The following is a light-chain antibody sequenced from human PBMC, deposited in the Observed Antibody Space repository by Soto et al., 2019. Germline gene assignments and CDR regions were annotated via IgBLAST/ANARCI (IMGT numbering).Light chain of an antibody. CDR2: DTF. V-gene: IGKV3-11*01. J-gene: IGKJ1*01. CDR1: QSVSNY. Sequence: EIVLTQSPATLSLSPGERATLSCRASQSVSNYLTWYQQKPGQAPRLLVYDTFNRANGVPARFTGSGSDTDFTLTISGLEPEDFAVYYCQQRAGWPRTFGQGTKV. CDR3: QQRAGWPRT.